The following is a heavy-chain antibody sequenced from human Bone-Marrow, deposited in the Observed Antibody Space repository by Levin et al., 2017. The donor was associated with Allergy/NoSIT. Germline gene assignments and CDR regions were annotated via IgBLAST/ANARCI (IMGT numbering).Heavy chain of an antibody. Sequence: GGSLRLSCAASGFTFSSFAMHWVRQAPGKGLEWVADIWYDGSNKHYADSVEGRFTVSKDNSKNTLFLHMSGLRAEDTAVYYCARAWLQLWKLDYWGQGTLVTVSS. CDR2: IWYDGSNK. CDR3: ARAWLQLWKLDY. J-gene: IGHJ4*02. CDR1: GFTFSSFA. V-gene: IGHV3-33*01. D-gene: IGHD5-24*01.